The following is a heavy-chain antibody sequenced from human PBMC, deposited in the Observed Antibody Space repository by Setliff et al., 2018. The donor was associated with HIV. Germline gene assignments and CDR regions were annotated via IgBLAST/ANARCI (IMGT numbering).Heavy chain of an antibody. CDR1: GFTFSSFA. CDR3: AKGGYN. D-gene: IGHD2-15*01. V-gene: IGHV3-30*04. J-gene: IGHJ3*02. CDR2: ISYDGSNK. Sequence: PGGSLRLSCAASGFTFSSFAMHWVRQAPGKGLEWVAVISYDGSNKYYADSVKGRFTISRDNSKNTLYLQMNSLRAEDTAVYYCAKGGYNWGQGKWSPSPQ.